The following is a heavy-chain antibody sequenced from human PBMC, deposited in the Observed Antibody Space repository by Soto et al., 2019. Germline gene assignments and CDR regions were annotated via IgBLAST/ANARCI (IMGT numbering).Heavy chain of an antibody. V-gene: IGHV4-31*03. CDR2: IYHTGST. J-gene: IGHJ4*02. CDR3: AGYSARSIFDY. D-gene: IGHD6-13*01. Sequence: KPSETLSLTCTVSSGSVSSGGYFWSWIRQLPGKGLEWIGYIYHTGSTFYNPSLKSRVTISLDTSKSQFSLRLTSVTAADTAMYFCAGYSARSIFDYWGPGTLVTVSS. CDR1: SGSVSSGGYF.